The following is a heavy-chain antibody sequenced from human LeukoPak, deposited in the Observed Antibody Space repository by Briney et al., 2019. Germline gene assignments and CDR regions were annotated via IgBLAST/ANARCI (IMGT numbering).Heavy chain of an antibody. CDR2: ISPYNGNT. CDR3: ARVLHKRNYDSSIYYGY. V-gene: IGHV1-18*01. D-gene: IGHD3-22*01. CDR1: GYKFTNYG. Sequence: ASVKVSCKASGYKFTNYGISWVRQAPGQGLEWMGWISPYNGNTIYAQKLQGRVTMTTDTSTSTAYMELRSLRSDDTAVYYCARVLHKRNYDSSIYYGYWGQGTLVTVSS. J-gene: IGHJ4*02.